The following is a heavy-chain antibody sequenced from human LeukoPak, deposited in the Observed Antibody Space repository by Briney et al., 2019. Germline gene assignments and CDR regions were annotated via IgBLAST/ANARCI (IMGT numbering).Heavy chain of an antibody. Sequence: SETLSLTCTVSGGSISSYYWSWIRQPAGKGLEWIGRIYTSGSTNYNPSLKSRVTMSVDTSKNQFSLKLSSVTAADTAVYYCAREPSVYYDFWSGYSGFDYWGQGTLVTVSS. CDR2: IYTSGST. J-gene: IGHJ4*02. CDR1: GGSISSYY. CDR3: AREPSVYYDFWSGYSGFDY. V-gene: IGHV4-4*07. D-gene: IGHD3-3*01.